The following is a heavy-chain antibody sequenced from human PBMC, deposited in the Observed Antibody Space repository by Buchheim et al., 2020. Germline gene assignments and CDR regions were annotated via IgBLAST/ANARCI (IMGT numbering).Heavy chain of an antibody. J-gene: IGHJ4*02. V-gene: IGHV2-5*02. D-gene: IGHD4-17*01. CDR1: GFSPTTSGVG. CDR3: ARRIPTITVTTGFDY. Sequence: QITLKESGPTVVKPTQTLTLTCTCSGFSPTTSGVGVGWIRQPPGKAPEWLALIHWDYDKRYSPSLRSRLTITEDTSKNQVFLTMTNMEPVDTATYYCARRIPTITVTTGFDYWGQGTL. CDR2: IHWDYDK.